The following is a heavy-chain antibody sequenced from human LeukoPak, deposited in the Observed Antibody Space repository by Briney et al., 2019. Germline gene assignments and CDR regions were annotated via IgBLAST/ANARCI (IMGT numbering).Heavy chain of an antibody. CDR3: ARGHQLNDYYMDV. Sequence: PGGSLRLSCAASGFTFSSYAMSWVRQAPGKGLEWVSAISGSGGSTYYADSVKGRFTISRDNSKNTLYLQMNSLRPEDTAVYYCARGHQLNDYYMDVWGKGTTVTVSS. D-gene: IGHD2-2*01. V-gene: IGHV3-23*01. J-gene: IGHJ6*03. CDR2: ISGSGGST. CDR1: GFTFSSYA.